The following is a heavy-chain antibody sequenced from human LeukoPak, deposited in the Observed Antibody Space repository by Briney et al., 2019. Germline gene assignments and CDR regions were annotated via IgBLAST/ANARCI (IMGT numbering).Heavy chain of an antibody. CDR3: ARGWRGYCSGGSCHFDY. CDR1: GFSFSSYS. D-gene: IGHD2-15*01. J-gene: IGHJ4*02. Sequence: GGSLRLSCAASGFSFSSYSMNWVRQAPGKGLEYVSAISSNGGSTYYANSVKGRFTISRDNSKNTLYLQMGSLRAEDMAVYYCARGWRGYCSGGSCHFDYWGQGTLVTVSS. V-gene: IGHV3-64*01. CDR2: ISSNGGST.